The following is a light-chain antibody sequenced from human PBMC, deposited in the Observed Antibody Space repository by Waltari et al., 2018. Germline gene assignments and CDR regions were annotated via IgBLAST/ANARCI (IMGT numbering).Light chain of an antibody. V-gene: IGKV4-1*01. CDR2: WAS. Sequence: DIVMTQSPDSLAVSLGERATINCKSSQSGLYSSNNKIYLAWYQQKPGQPPKLLIYWASTREAGVPDRFSGSGSGTDFTLTISSLQAEDVAVYYCQQYYSTPFTFGQGTRLEIK. J-gene: IGKJ5*01. CDR1: QSGLYSSNNKIY. CDR3: QQYYSTPFT.